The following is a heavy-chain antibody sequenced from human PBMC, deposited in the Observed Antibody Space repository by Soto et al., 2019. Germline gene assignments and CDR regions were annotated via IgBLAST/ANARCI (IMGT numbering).Heavy chain of an antibody. CDR2: IYSGGGT. CDR3: PRSPTRTNYTDYFDP. J-gene: IGHJ5*02. V-gene: IGHV3-66*01. D-gene: IGHD4-4*01. Sequence: GGSLRLSCATSGFTVSNNYMSWGRQAPGKGLEYVSVIYSGGGTYYADSVKGRFTISRDNSKNTLYLQMNSLGAEDTAVHYCPRSPTRTNYTDYFDPWGQGTLVTVSS. CDR1: GFTVSNNY.